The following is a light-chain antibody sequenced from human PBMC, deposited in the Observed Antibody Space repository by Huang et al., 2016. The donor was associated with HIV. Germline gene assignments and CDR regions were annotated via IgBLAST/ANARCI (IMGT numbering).Light chain of an antibody. J-gene: IGKJ4*01. V-gene: IGKV1-33*01. CDR1: QDINNY. CDR3: QQYDSLVT. Sequence: DIQMTQSPSSLSASVGDRVTITCQASQDINNYLNWYQQKPGKAPKLLIYDASRVETGVPSRFSGSGSGTDFTFTISSLQSEDFGTYYCQQYDSLVTFGGGTKVAIK. CDR2: DAS.